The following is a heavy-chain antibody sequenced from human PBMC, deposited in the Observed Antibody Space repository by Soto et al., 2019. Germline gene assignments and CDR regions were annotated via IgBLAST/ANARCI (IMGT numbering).Heavy chain of an antibody. CDR1: GGTFSSYA. V-gene: IGHV1-69*13. Sequence: ASVKVSCKASGGTFSSYAISWVRQAPGQGLEWMGGIIPIFGTANYAQKFQGRVTITADESTSTAYMELSSLRSEDTAVYYCARSNQGRDGCNWRVWYYYYMDVWGKGTTVTVSS. D-gene: IGHD3-3*01. CDR3: ARSNQGRDGCNWRVWYYYYMDV. J-gene: IGHJ6*03. CDR2: IIPIFGTA.